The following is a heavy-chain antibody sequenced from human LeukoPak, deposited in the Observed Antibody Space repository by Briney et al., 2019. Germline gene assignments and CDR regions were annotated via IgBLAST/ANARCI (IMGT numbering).Heavy chain of an antibody. Sequence: PSETLSLTCTVSGGSISSGDYYWSWIRQPPGKGLEWIGYIYYSGSTYYNPSLKSRVTISVDTSKNQFSLKLSSVTAADTAVYYCARGVGEYYYDSSGYYKVRNPAFDYWGQGTLVTVSS. CDR1: GGSISSGDYY. CDR3: ARGVGEYYYDSSGYYKVRNPAFDY. J-gene: IGHJ4*02. D-gene: IGHD3-22*01. V-gene: IGHV4-30-4*01. CDR2: IYYSGST.